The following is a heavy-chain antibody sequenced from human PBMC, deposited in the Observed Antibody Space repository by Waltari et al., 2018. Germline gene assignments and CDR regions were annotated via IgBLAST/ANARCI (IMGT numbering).Heavy chain of an antibody. CDR2: IHGRETT. Sequence: WWNGVRQTPGKGLEWIGQIHGRETTHYNPSLESRVTVSLDTSNNQFSLKLSSATAADTAICYCARDRGRGLYLDTWGQGTLVTVSP. D-gene: IGHD2-15*01. J-gene: IGHJ4*02. CDR3: ARDRGRGLYLDT. V-gene: IGHV4-4*02. CDR1: W.